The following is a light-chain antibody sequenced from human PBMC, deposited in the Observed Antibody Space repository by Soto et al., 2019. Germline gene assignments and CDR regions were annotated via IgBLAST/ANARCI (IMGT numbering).Light chain of an antibody. J-gene: IGKJ1*01. Sequence: DIQMTQSPSTLSASVGDRVTITCRASQNVNNCLAWYQQKPGKAPKLLIHKASNLESGVPSRFSGSGSGTVFXLTISSLQPDDFATYYCQQYNSYWTFGQGTKVEIK. V-gene: IGKV1-5*03. CDR2: KAS. CDR3: QQYNSYWT. CDR1: QNVNNC.